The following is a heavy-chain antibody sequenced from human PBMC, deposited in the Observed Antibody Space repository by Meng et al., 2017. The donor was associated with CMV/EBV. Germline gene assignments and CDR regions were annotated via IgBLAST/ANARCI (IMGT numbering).Heavy chain of an antibody. CDR2: INHRGRT. Sequence: AGSGGSFRGYFWNWVRQPPGTGLEWIGEINHRGRTNYNPSLKSRVTISVDTSKNHFSLNLTSVTAADTAFYYCTRRAWGYSPSWYFPLWGQGSLVTSPQ. CDR1: GGSFRGYF. V-gene: IGHV4-34*01. D-gene: IGHD6-13*01. CDR3: TRRAWGYSPSWYFPL. J-gene: IGHJ4*02.